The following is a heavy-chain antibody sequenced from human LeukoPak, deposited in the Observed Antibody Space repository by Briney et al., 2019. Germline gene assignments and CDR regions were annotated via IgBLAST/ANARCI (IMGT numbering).Heavy chain of an antibody. V-gene: IGHV3-23*01. CDR2: MSGSGDKT. Sequence: GGSLRLSCAASGFTFSTYAMSWVRQAPGKRLDWVSFMSGSGDKTYYADSVKGRFTISRDNSKNTLYLQMNSLRADDTAIYFCASSGNYLYDFDNWGQGTQVTVSS. CDR1: GFTFSTYA. D-gene: IGHD1-26*01. CDR3: ASSGNYLYDFDN. J-gene: IGHJ4*02.